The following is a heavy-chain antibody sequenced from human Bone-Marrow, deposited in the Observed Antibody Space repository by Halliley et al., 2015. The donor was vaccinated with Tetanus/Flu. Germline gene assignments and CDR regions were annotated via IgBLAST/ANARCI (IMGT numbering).Heavy chain of an antibody. V-gene: IGHV4-59*09. CDR3: ARGPMGSGYADF. D-gene: IGHD5-12*01. Sequence: EWIGYIYSSGTSKFNPSLENRATMSIDTSTNQFSLNIKSLTAADTAIYYCARGPMGSGYADFWGRGLLVTVSP. J-gene: IGHJ4*02. CDR2: IYSSGTS.